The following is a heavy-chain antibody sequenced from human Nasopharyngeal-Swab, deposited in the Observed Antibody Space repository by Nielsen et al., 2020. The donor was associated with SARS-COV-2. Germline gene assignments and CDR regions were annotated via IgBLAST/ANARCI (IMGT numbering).Heavy chain of an antibody. D-gene: IGHD5-12*01. J-gene: IGHJ6*02. CDR2: INHSEST. CDR3: ARGAPRGGYDFSLYYYYYYGVDV. Sequence: WIRQPPGKGLEWIGEINHSESTNYNPSLKRQVIISVDTSKNQFSLKLSSVTAADTAVYYCARGAPRGGYDFSLYYYYYYGVDVWGQGTTVTVSS. V-gene: IGHV4-34*01.